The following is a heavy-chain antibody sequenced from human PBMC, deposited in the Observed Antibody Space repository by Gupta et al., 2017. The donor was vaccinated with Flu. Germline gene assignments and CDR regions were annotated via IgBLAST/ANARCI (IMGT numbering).Heavy chain of an antibody. CDR1: GASLSTSS. CDR2: IYYSGRI. Sequence: QVQMQESGPGLVKPSETLSLTCSVSGASLSTSSFTWVRQPPGKGLEWVGSIYYSGRINYNPSLEGRVTISEDTSQSQISLHLRSVTAADTAVYYCARQEGNIAPRFDSWGQGSLVTVSS. CDR3: ARQEGNIAPRFDS. V-gene: IGHV4-59*08. J-gene: IGHJ4*02.